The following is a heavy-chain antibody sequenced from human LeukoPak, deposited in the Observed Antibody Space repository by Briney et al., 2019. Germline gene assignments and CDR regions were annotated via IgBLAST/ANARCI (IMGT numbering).Heavy chain of an antibody. D-gene: IGHD3-16*01. CDR3: ARGPYGGNFDY. CDR1: GDSISSYY. V-gene: IGHV4-59*01. Sequence: SETLSLTCTVSGDSISSYYWNWVRQPPGKGLEWIGSILNSGSTNYNPSLRSRVTISVDTSKNEFSLRVKSVTAADTAVYYCARGPYGGNFDYWGQGTLVTVSS. CDR2: ILNSGST. J-gene: IGHJ4*02.